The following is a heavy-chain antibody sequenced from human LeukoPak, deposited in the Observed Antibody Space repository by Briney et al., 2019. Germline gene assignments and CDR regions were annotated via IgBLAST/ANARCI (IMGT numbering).Heavy chain of an antibody. Sequence: GGSLRLSCAASGFTFSDYYMSWIRQAPGKGLEWVSYISSSGSTIYYADSVKGRFAISRGNAKNSLYLQMNSLRAEDTAVYYCARGYSSSPRNDAFDIWGQGTMVTVSS. D-gene: IGHD6-6*01. CDR3: ARGYSSSPRNDAFDI. V-gene: IGHV3-11*04. J-gene: IGHJ3*02. CDR2: ISSSGSTI. CDR1: GFTFSDYY.